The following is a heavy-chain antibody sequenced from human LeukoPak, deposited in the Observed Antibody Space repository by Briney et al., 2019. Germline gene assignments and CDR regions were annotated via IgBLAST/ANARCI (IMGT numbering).Heavy chain of an antibody. D-gene: IGHD6-13*01. CDR1: GGSISSYY. CDR3: ARQSDSSWTFDY. V-gene: IGHV4-59*01. Sequence: PSETLSLTCTVSGGSISSYYWSWIRQPPGKGLEWIGNIFYSGSPNYNPALKSRVTISIDTSKKQFSLKLSSVTTADTAVYYCARQSDSSWTFDYWGQGTLVTVSS. J-gene: IGHJ4*02. CDR2: IFYSGSP.